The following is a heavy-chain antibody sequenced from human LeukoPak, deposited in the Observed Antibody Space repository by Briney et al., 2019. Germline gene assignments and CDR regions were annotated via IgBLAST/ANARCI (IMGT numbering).Heavy chain of an antibody. Sequence: GGSLRLSCAASGFTFSRYSMNWVRQAPGKGLEWVSSISSSSSYIYYADSVKGRFTISRDNAKNSLYLQMNSLRAEDTVVYYCSSLYYDYYDSSGYYPSLDYWGQGTLVTVSS. D-gene: IGHD3-22*01. J-gene: IGHJ4*02. CDR2: ISSSSSYI. CDR3: SSLYYDYYDSSGYYPSLDY. V-gene: IGHV3-21*01. CDR1: GFTFSRYS.